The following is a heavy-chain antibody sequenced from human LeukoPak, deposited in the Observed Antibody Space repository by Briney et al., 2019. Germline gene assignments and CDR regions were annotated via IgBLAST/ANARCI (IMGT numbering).Heavy chain of an antibody. CDR3: AISGRNFVF. D-gene: IGHD3-10*01. Sequence: ASVTVSCKTSGYTFTGYYIHWVRQAPGQGLEWLGWINPDSGDTKYVEKFQGRVTMTRDASINTAYMELTSLTSDDTAMFYCAISGRNFVFWGQGTLVTVSS. CDR1: GYTFTGYY. V-gene: IGHV1-2*02. J-gene: IGHJ4*02. CDR2: INPDSGDT.